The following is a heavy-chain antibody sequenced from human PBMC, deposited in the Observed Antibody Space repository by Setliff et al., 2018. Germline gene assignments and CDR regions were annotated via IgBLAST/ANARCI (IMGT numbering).Heavy chain of an antibody. J-gene: IGHJ4*02. CDR3: ARWTARAVDY. D-gene: IGHD6-6*01. CDR2: IKQGGSDK. CDR1: GFTFSNHW. V-gene: IGHV3-7*03. Sequence: QPGGSLRLSCAASGFTFSNHWMTWVRQAPGKGLEWVANIKQGGSDKYYVGSVKGRFTISRDNAKNSLYLQMSSLRAEDTAVYYCARWTARAVDYWGQGTLVTVSS.